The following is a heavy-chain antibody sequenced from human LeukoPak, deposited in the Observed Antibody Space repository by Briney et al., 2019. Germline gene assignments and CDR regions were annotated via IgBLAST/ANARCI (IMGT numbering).Heavy chain of an antibody. V-gene: IGHV3-64D*09. J-gene: IGHJ4*02. CDR3: VKDLLTDSPHFDY. Sequence: GGSLRLSCSASGLTFSSYAMHWVRQAPGKGPEYVSAITSNGGSTYYTDSVKGRFTISRDNSKNMLYPQMSSLRAEDTAVYYCVKDLLTDSPHFDYWGRGTLVTVSS. CDR2: ITSNGGST. CDR1: GLTFSSYA. D-gene: IGHD4/OR15-4a*01.